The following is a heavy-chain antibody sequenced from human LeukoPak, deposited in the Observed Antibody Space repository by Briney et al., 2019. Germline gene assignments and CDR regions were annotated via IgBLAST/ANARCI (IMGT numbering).Heavy chain of an antibody. CDR3: AELGITMIGGV. D-gene: IGHD3-10*02. CDR2: ISFSTSTI. Sequence: PGGSLRLSCAASGFNFSHYSMNWVRQAPGKGLEWISYISFSTSTIYYADSVRGRFTISRDNAKNSLYLQMNSLRAEDTAVYYCAELGITMIGGVWGKGTTVTISS. V-gene: IGHV3-48*04. J-gene: IGHJ6*04. CDR1: GFNFSHYS.